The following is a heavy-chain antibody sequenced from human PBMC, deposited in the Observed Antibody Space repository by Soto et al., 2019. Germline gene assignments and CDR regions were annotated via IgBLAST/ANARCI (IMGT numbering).Heavy chain of an antibody. Sequence: PSETLSLTCTVSGGSISSGDYYWSWIRQPPGKGLEWIGYIYYSGSTYYNPSLKRRVTISVDTSKNQFSLKLSSVTAADTAVYYCARGGDCSSTSCYSTPLDYWGQGTLVTVPS. CDR3: ARGGDCSSTSCYSTPLDY. V-gene: IGHV4-30-4*01. J-gene: IGHJ4*02. CDR1: GGSISSGDYY. CDR2: IYYSGST. D-gene: IGHD2-2*01.